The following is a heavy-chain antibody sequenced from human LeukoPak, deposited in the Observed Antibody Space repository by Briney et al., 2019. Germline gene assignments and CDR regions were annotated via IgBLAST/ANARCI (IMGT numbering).Heavy chain of an antibody. Sequence: GESLKISCKGSGCSFTSYWIGWVRQMPGKGLEWMGIIYPGDSDTRYSPSFQGQVTISADKSISTAYLQWSSLKASDTAMYYCARGYCSGGSCYYGMDVWGQGTTVTVSS. V-gene: IGHV5-51*01. CDR3: ARGYCSGGSCYYGMDV. CDR1: GCSFTSYW. J-gene: IGHJ6*02. CDR2: IYPGDSDT. D-gene: IGHD2-15*01.